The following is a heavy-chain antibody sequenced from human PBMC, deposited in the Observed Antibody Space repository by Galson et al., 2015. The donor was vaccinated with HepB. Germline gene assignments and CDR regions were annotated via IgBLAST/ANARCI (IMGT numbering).Heavy chain of an antibody. V-gene: IGHV3-23*01. CDR1: GFTFSNYG. CDR3: AQGGDGKFYDY. Sequence: SLRLSCAASGFTFSNYGMTWVRQAPGKGLEWVSTLSGSGGSTYYADSVKGRFTISRDNSKNTLYLQMNSLRAEDTAIYYCAQGGDGKFYDYWGQGTLVTVSS. J-gene: IGHJ4*02. D-gene: IGHD3-10*01. CDR2: LSGSGGST.